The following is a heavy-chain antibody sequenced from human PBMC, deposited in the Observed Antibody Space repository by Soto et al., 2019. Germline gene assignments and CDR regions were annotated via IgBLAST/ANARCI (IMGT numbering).Heavy chain of an antibody. J-gene: IGHJ4*02. V-gene: IGHV3-21*01. D-gene: IGHD2-15*01. CDR2: ISSSSSYI. CDR1: GFTFSSYS. Sequence: GGSLRLSCAASGFTFSSYSMNWVRQAPGKGLEWVSSISSSSSYIYYADSVKGRFTISRDNAKNSLYLQMNSLRAEDTAVYYCARPLGYCSGGSCYSEDGFDYWGQGTLVTVSS. CDR3: ARPLGYCSGGSCYSEDGFDY.